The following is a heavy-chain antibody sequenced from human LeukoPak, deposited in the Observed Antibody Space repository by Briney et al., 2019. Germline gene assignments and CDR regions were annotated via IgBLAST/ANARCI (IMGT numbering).Heavy chain of an antibody. Sequence: PGGSLRLSCAASRFTFSHYLMHWVRQAPGKGLVWVSRINSDESNTNSYADSVKGRFIISRDNAKNTLYLQMNSLRAKDTAVYFCGRGGNGIDIWGQGTTVIVSS. J-gene: IGHJ3*02. CDR3: GRGGNGIDI. CDR1: RFTFSHYL. CDR2: INSDESNT. D-gene: IGHD2-8*01. V-gene: IGHV3-74*01.